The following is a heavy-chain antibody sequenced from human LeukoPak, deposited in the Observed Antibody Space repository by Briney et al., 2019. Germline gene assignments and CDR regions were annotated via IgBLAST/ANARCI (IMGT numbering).Heavy chain of an antibody. CDR2: INPNSGGT. CDR3: ARDPGYSISWFDP. V-gene: IGHV1-2*02. J-gene: IGHJ5*02. D-gene: IGHD6-13*01. Sequence: ASVKVSCKASGYTFTGYYMHWVRQAPGRGLGWMGWINPNSGGTNYAQKFQGRVTMTRDTSISTAYMELSRLRSDDTAVYYCARDPGYSISWFDPWGQGTLVTVSS. CDR1: GYTFTGYY.